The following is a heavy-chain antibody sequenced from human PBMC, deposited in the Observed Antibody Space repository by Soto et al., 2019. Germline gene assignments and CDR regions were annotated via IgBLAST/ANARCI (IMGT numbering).Heavy chain of an antibody. CDR2: INSVGSTT. Sequence: EVQLVESGGGLVQPGGSLRLSCAASGFTFSTYWMHWVRQVPGKGLVWVSLINSVGSTTSYADTVKGRFTISRDNAKNTLFLQMNSLRAEDTAVDYCAGGVATLLAWGQGTLVTVAS. J-gene: IGHJ5*02. CDR3: AGGVATLLA. D-gene: IGHD5-12*01. CDR1: GFTFSTYW. V-gene: IGHV3-74*01.